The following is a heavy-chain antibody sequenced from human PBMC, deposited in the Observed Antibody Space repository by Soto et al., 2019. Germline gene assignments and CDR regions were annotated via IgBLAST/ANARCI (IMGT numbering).Heavy chain of an antibody. V-gene: IGHV3-23*01. D-gene: IGHD3-3*01. Sequence: EVQLLESGGGLVQPGGSLRLSCAASGFTFSSYAMSWVRQAPGKGLEWVSAISGSGGSTYYADSVKGRFTISRDNSKNTLYLQMNRVRAEDTAVYYCAKASRRVWRGYGYYYYYGMDVWGQGTTVTVCS. CDR1: GFTFSSYA. J-gene: IGHJ6*02. CDR3: AKASRRVWRGYGYYYYYGMDV. CDR2: ISGSGGST.